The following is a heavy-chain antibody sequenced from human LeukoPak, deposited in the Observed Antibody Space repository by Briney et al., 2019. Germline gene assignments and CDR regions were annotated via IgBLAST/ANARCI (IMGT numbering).Heavy chain of an antibody. J-gene: IGHJ5*02. CDR1: GFTFSSYS. Sequence: PGGSLRLSCAASGFTFSSYSMNWVRQAPGKGLEWVSSISSSSSYIYYADSVKGRFTISRDNAKNSLYLQMNSLRAEDTAVYYCAKDESRMVRGVNWFDPWGQGTLVTVSS. V-gene: IGHV3-21*01. CDR2: ISSSSSYI. CDR3: AKDESRMVRGVNWFDP. D-gene: IGHD3-10*01.